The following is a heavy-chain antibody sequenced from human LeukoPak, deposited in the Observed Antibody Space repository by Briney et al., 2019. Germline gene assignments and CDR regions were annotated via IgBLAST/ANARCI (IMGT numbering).Heavy chain of an antibody. V-gene: IGHV3-23*01. Sequence: GGSLRLSCAASGFTFSSYAMSWVRQAPGKGLEWVSAISGSGGSTYYADSVKGRFTISRDISKNTLYLQMNSLRAEDTAVYYSAKSFLVRGVYPTYFDYWGQGTLVTVSS. CDR3: AKSFLVRGVYPTYFDY. J-gene: IGHJ4*02. CDR1: GFTFSSYA. D-gene: IGHD3-10*01. CDR2: ISGSGGST.